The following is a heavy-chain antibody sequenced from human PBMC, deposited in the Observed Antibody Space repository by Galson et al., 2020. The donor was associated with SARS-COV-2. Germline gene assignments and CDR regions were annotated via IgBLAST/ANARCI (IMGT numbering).Heavy chain of an antibody. J-gene: IGHJ4*02. D-gene: IGHD3-16*01. CDR2: ISYDGSNK. V-gene: IGHV3-30*03. CDR3: ATPDYDYVWGSYVAQYYFDY. CDR1: GFTFSGYG. Sequence: GESLKISCAASGFTFSGYGMHWVRQAPGKGLEWVAVISYDGSNKYYADSVKGRFTISRDNSKNTLYLQMNSLRAEDTAVYYCATPDYDYVWGSYVAQYYFDYWGQGTLVTVSS.